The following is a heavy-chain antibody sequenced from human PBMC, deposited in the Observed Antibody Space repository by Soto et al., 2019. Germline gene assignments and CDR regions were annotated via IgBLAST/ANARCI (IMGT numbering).Heavy chain of an antibody. CDR3: ASDVSGSYSPYYYGMDV. Sequence: GGSLRLSCAASGFTFSSYGMHWVRQAPGKGLEWVAVIWYDGSNKYYADSVKGRFTISRDNSKNTLYLQMNSLRAEDTAVYYCASDVSGSYSPYYYGMDVWGQGTTVTVSS. CDR1: GFTFSSYG. D-gene: IGHD1-26*01. J-gene: IGHJ6*02. CDR2: IWYDGSNK. V-gene: IGHV3-33*01.